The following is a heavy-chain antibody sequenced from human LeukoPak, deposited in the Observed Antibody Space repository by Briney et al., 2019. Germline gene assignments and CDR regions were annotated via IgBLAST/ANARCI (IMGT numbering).Heavy chain of an antibody. V-gene: IGHV3-48*03. CDR2: ISSGGSVI. CDR3: ARISGGYSYDY. D-gene: IGHD5-18*01. J-gene: IGHJ4*02. CDR1: AFTFSNYE. Sequence: GGSVRLSCAASAFTFSNYEMNWVRQAPGKGLEWVSYISSGGSVIYYADSVKGRFTISRDNAKNSLYLQMNSLRAEDTAVYYCARISGGYSYDYWGQGTLVTVSS.